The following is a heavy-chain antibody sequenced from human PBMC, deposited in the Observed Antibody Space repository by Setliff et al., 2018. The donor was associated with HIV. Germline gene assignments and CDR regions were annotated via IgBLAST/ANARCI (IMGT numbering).Heavy chain of an antibody. D-gene: IGHD3-10*01. J-gene: IGHJ5*02. V-gene: IGHV3-23*01. CDR3: VRTIGNWGPGNH. CDR2: ISGSDGST. CDR1: RFTFSSYA. Sequence: GGSLRLSCAASRFTFSSYAMSWVRQAPGKGLEWVSGISGSDGSTCYADSVKGRFTISRDNSKNTLFLQMNSLRAEDTAVYFCVRTIGNWGPGNHWGQGTLVTVSS.